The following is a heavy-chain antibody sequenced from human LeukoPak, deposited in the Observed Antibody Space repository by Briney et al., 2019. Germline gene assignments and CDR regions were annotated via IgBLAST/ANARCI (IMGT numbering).Heavy chain of an antibody. D-gene: IGHD1-14*01. CDR1: GDSVSSGSYS. CDR2: IFYRGST. V-gene: IGHV4-61*01. J-gene: IGHJ6*02. Sequence: SETLSLTCSVSGDSVSSGSYSRSWIRQPPGKGLEWIGYIFYRGSTSYNPSLKSRLTISADSSKNQFSLRLSSVTAADTAVYYCARARNYYYYLDVWGQGTTVTVSS. CDR3: ARARNYYYYLDV.